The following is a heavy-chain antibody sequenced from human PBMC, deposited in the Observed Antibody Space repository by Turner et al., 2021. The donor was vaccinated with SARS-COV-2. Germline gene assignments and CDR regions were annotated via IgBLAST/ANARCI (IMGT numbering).Heavy chain of an antibody. D-gene: IGHD3-3*01. J-gene: IGHJ4*02. V-gene: IGHV1-2*02. CDR3: ARGPAVFGVVIMGY. Sequence: QVQLVQSGAEVKKPGASVKVSCKASRYTFTGYYMHWVRQAPGQRREWMGWINPNSGGTNYAQKFQGRVTMTRDTSISTVYMELSRLRSDDTAVYYCARGPAVFGVVIMGYWGQGTLVTVSS. CDR2: INPNSGGT. CDR1: RYTFTGYY.